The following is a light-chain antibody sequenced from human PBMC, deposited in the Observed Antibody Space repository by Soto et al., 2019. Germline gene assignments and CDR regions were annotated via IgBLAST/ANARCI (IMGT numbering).Light chain of an antibody. V-gene: IGKV3-11*01. CDR3: QQRSNWPPSWT. CDR2: DAS. J-gene: IGKJ1*01. Sequence: EIVLTQSPATLSLSHGERATLSCRASQSVSSYLAWYQQKPGQAPRLLIYDASNRATGIPARFSGSGSGTDFTLTISSLEPEDFAVYYCQQRSNWPPSWTFGQGTKVDIK. CDR1: QSVSSY.